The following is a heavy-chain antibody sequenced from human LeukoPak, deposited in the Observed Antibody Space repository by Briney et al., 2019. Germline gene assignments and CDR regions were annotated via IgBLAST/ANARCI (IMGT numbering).Heavy chain of an antibody. V-gene: IGHV1-18*01. D-gene: IGHD5-18*01. CDR2: ISAYNGNT. CDR3: ARDGEYIDGGIQKDY. J-gene: IGHJ4*02. Sequence: ASVKVSCKASGYTFTSYGISWVRQAPGQGLEWMGWISAYNGNTNYAQKLQGRVTMTTATSTSTAYMELRSLRSDDTAVYYCARDGEYIDGGIQKDYWGQGTLVTVSS. CDR1: GYTFTSYG.